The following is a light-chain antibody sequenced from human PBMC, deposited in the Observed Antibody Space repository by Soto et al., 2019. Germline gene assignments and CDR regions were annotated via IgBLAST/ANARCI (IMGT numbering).Light chain of an antibody. CDR3: QQYSTYPYI. V-gene: IGKV1-5*03. J-gene: IGKJ2*01. Sequence: DIQMTQSPSTLSASVGDRVTITCRASQSINRWLAWYQQKPGKAPKLLIYKASTLESGVPSRFSGGGIGTEFSLSISSLQPDEFATYYCQQYSTYPYIFGQGTKVDIK. CDR1: QSINRW. CDR2: KAS.